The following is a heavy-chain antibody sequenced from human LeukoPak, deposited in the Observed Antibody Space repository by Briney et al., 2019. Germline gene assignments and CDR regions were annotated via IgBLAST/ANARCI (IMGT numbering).Heavy chain of an antibody. CDR2: ISDGSST. CDR3: GRAVAESRGYYYYMDV. CDR1: GSTFRSYW. J-gene: IGHJ6*03. V-gene: IGHV3-74*01. D-gene: IGHD5-24*01. Sequence: GGSLRLTCAASGSTFRSYWMHWVRQAPGKGLVWVSRISDGSSTSYADSVKGRFTISRDNAKNTVYLEMNSLRAEDTAVYYCGRAVAESRGYYYYMDVWGKGTTVTISS.